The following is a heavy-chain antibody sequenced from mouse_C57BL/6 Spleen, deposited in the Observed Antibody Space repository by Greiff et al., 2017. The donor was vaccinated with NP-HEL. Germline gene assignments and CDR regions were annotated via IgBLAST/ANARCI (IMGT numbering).Heavy chain of an antibody. CDR1: GFTFSDFY. D-gene: IGHD2-4*01. J-gene: IGHJ1*03. CDR3: ARDAPYDYDAWYFDV. Sequence: EVMLVESGGGLVQSGRSLRLSCATSGFTFSDFYMEWVRQAPGKGLEWIAASRNKANDYTTEYSASVKGRFIVSRDTSQSILYLQMNALRAEDTASYYCARDAPYDYDAWYFDVWGTGTTVTVSS. V-gene: IGHV7-1*01. CDR2: SRNKANDYTT.